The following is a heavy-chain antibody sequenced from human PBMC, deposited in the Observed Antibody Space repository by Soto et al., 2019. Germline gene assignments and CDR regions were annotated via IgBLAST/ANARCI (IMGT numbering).Heavy chain of an antibody. J-gene: IGHJ6*03. CDR2: ISSSSSYI. Sequence: EVQLVESGGGLVKPGGSLSLSCAASGFTFSSYSMNWVRQAPGKGLEWVSSISSSSSYIYYADSVKGRFTMSRDNAKNSLYLQMNSLRAEDTAVYYWARDLATSDYYYYMDVWGKGTKVTVSS. D-gene: IGHD2-2*01. CDR3: ARDLATSDYYYYMDV. V-gene: IGHV3-21*04. CDR1: GFTFSSYS.